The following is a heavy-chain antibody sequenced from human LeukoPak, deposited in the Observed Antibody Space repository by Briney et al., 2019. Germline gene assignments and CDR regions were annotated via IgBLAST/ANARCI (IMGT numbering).Heavy chain of an antibody. CDR3: AKQQLVGGFDY. CDR2: ISYDGSNK. CDR1: GFTFSSYA. Sequence: GGSLRLSFAASGFTFSSYAMHWVRQAPGKGLEWVAVISYDGSNKYYADSVKGRFTISRDNSKNTLYLQMNSLRAEDTAVYYCAKQQLVGGFDYWGQGTLVTVSS. D-gene: IGHD6-13*01. J-gene: IGHJ4*02. V-gene: IGHV3-30-3*01.